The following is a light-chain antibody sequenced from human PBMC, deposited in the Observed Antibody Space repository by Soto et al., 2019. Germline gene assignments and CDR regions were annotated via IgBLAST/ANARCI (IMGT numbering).Light chain of an antibody. V-gene: IGKV3-15*01. J-gene: IGKJ2*01. CDR3: QQSYTYPHT. Sequence: EIVMTQSPATLSVSPGERATLSCRASQSVSSNLAWYQQKPGQAPRLLIYGASTRATGIPARFSGSGSGTEFTLTISSLQSEDFATYYCQQSYTYPHTFGQGTKLEI. CDR1: QSVSSN. CDR2: GAS.